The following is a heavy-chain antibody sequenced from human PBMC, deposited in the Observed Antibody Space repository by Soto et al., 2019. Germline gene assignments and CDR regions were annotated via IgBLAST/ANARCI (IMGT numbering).Heavy chain of an antibody. CDR3: ARILPTYYDSSGYLFDY. D-gene: IGHD3-22*01. CDR1: GFSLSTSGMC. J-gene: IGHJ4*02. CDR2: IDWDDDK. Sequence: ESGPTLVNPTQTLTLTCTFSGFSLSTSGMCVSWIRQPPGKALEWLARIDWDDDKYYSTSLKTRLTISKDTSKNQVVLTMTNMDPVDTATYYCARILPTYYDSSGYLFDYWGQGTLVTVSS. V-gene: IGHV2-70*11.